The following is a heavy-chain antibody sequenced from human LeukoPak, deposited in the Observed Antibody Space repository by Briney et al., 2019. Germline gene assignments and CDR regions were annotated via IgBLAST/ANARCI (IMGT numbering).Heavy chain of an antibody. D-gene: IGHD6-13*01. CDR1: GXSFSGYY. CDR2: INHSGST. Sequence: PSETLSLTCAVYGXSFSGYYWSWIRQPPGKGLEGIGEINHSGSTNYNPSLKSRVTISVDTSKNQFSLKLSSVTAADTAVYYCARGRNSSSLVRGYFDYWGQGTLVTVSS. V-gene: IGHV4-34*01. CDR3: ARGRNSSSLVRGYFDY. J-gene: IGHJ4*02.